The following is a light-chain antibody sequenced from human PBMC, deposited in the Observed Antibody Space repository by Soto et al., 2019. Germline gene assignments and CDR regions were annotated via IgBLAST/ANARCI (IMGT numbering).Light chain of an antibody. Sequence: EIVLTQSPGTLPLSPGERATLSCRASQSVSSSYLAWYQQKPGQAPRLLIYGASSRATGIPDRFSGSGSGTDFTLTISRLEPEDFAVYYCQQYGNSPPWTFGQGTKVDIK. CDR2: GAS. V-gene: IGKV3-20*01. J-gene: IGKJ1*01. CDR3: QQYGNSPPWT. CDR1: QSVSSSY.